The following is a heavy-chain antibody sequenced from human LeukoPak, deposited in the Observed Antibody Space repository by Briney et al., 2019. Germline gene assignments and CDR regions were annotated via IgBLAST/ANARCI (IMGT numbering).Heavy chain of an antibody. V-gene: IGHV4-31*03. J-gene: IGHJ4*02. CDR3: ARMGYSSGWSPYYFDY. Sequence: SQTLSLTCTVSGGSISSGGYYWSWIRQHPGQGLEWIGYIYYSGSTYYNPSLKSRVTISVDTSKNQFSLKLSSVTATDTAVYYCARMGYSSGWSPYYFDYWGQGTLVTVSS. CDR1: GGSISSGGYY. CDR2: IYYSGST. D-gene: IGHD6-19*01.